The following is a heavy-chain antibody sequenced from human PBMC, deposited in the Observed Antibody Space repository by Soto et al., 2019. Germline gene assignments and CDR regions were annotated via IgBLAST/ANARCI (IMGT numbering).Heavy chain of an antibody. CDR2: IIPIFATG. Sequence: QVQLVQSGAEVKKPGSSVKVSCKASGGTFSSYAISWVRQAPGQGLEWMGGIIPIFATGNYAQKFQGRVTGTADESTSTTYMELSSLRSEDTAVYYCARGGIAARSFDSWGQGTLVSVSS. CDR1: GGTFSSYA. CDR3: ARGGIAARSFDS. J-gene: IGHJ4*02. V-gene: IGHV1-69*01. D-gene: IGHD6-6*01.